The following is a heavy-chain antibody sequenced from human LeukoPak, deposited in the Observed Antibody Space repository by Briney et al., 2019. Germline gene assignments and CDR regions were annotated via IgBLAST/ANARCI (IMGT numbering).Heavy chain of an antibody. V-gene: IGHV4-59*01. CDR2: ISRSGST. J-gene: IGHJ3*02. CDR1: GVSISSYY. CDR3: ARAPRGYDILTGYYPYAFDI. D-gene: IGHD3-9*01. Sequence: PSETLSLTCIVSGVSISSYYWSWLRQPPGKGLEWIGYISRSGSTNYNPSLKSRVTISVDTSKNQFSLKLRSVTAADTAVYFCARAPRGYDILTGYYPYAFDIWGQGTMVTVSS.